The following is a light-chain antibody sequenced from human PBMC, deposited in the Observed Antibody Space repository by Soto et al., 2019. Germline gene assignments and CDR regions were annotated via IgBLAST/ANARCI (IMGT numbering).Light chain of an antibody. CDR3: MQTLQTRT. Sequence: DIVMTQSPLSLPVTPGEPASISCRSSQSLLYSNGYNYLDWYLQKPGQSPQLLIYMGSNRASGVPDRFSGSGSDTDFTLKISRVEAEDVGIYYCMQTLQTRTFGQGTEVEIK. V-gene: IGKV2-28*01. CDR1: QSLLYSNGYNY. J-gene: IGKJ1*01. CDR2: MGS.